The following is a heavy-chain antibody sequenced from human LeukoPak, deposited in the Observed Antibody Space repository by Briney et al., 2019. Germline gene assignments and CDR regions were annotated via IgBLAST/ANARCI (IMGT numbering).Heavy chain of an antibody. CDR2: INPNSGGT. D-gene: IGHD3-22*01. CDR1: GYTFTGYY. Sequence: ASVKVSCKASGYTFTGYYMHWVRQAPGQGLEWMGWINPNSGGTNYAQKFQGRVTMTRDTSIGTAYMELSRLRSDDTAVYYCARDVNYYDSSGYYSAWGQGTLVTVSS. J-gene: IGHJ5*02. V-gene: IGHV1-2*02. CDR3: ARDVNYYDSSGYYSA.